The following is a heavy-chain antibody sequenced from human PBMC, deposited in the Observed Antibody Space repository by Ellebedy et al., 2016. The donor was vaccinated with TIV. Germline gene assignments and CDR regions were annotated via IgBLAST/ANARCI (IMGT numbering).Heavy chain of an antibody. CDR3: AKDQVDY. Sequence: PGGSLRLSCAASGFTFSDFGMHWVRQAPGKGLEWVTFKQYDGTNKYYTDSVKGRFTISRDNSKNTLYLEMNSLRVEDTAVYYCAKDQVDYWGQGTLVTVSS. V-gene: IGHV3-30*02. CDR2: KQYDGTNK. J-gene: IGHJ4*02. CDR1: GFTFSDFG.